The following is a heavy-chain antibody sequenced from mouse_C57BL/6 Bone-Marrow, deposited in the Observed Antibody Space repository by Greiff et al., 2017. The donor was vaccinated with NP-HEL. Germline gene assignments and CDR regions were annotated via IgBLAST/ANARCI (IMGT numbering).Heavy chain of an antibody. CDR2: ISDGGSYT. J-gene: IGHJ4*01. Sequence: EVQLVESGGGLVKPGGSLKLSCAASGFTFSSHAMSWVRQTPEKRLEWVATISDGGSYTYYPDNVKGRFTISRDNAKNNLYLQMSHLKSEDTAMYYCARDNYDVEYAMDYWGQGTSVTVSS. CDR3: ARDNYDVEYAMDY. D-gene: IGHD2-3*01. V-gene: IGHV5-4*01. CDR1: GFTFSSHA.